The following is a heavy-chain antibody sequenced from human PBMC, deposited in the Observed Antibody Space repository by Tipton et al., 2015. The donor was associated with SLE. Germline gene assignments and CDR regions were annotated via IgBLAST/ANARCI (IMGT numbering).Heavy chain of an antibody. CDR1: GASISSHY. Sequence: TLSLTCTVSGASISSHYWSWIRQPPGKGLEWIGYVYNSGSTNYNPSLKSRITISVDTSKNQFSLKLRSMTAADTAVYYCARRWSGSVGYFDYWGQGRLVTVSS. J-gene: IGHJ4*02. CDR3: ARRWSGSVGYFDY. V-gene: IGHV4-59*11. D-gene: IGHD1-26*01. CDR2: VYNSGST.